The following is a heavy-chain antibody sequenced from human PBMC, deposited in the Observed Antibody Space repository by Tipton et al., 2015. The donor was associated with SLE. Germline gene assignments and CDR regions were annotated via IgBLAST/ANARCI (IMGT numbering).Heavy chain of an antibody. J-gene: IGHJ6*02. Sequence: AASGFTFSSYSMNWVRQAPGKGLEWVSSISSSSSYIYYADSVKGRFTISRDNAKNSLYLQMNSLRAQDTAVYYCAKDVQATKTYGVDVWGQGTTVTVS. D-gene: IGHD1-1*01. V-gene: IGHV3-21*01. CDR1: GFTFSSYS. CDR3: AKDVQATKTYGVDV. CDR2: ISSSSSYI.